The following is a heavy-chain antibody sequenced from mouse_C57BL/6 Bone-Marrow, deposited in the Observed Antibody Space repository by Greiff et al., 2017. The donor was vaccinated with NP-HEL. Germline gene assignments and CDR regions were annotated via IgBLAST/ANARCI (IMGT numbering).Heavy chain of an antibody. D-gene: IGHD2-4*01. J-gene: IGHJ4*01. CDR2: IDPSDSYT. CDR1: GYTFTSYW. CDR3: AREDGGHDYVHAMDY. Sequence: QVQLQQPGAELVMPGSSVKLSCKASGYTFTSYWMHWVKQRPGQGLEWIGEIDPSDSYTNYNQKFKGKSTLTVDKSSSTAYMQLSSLTSEDSAVYYCAREDGGHDYVHAMDYWGHAT. V-gene: IGHV1-69*01.